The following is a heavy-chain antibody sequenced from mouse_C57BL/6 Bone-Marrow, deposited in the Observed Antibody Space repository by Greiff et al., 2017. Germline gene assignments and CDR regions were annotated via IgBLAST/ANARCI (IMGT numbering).Heavy chain of an antibody. CDR1: GYTFTDYY. V-gene: IGHV1-19*01. Sequence: EVQLQQSGPVLVKPGASVKMSCKASGYTFTDYYLNWVKQSHGKSLEWIGVINPYNGGTSYNQKFKGKATLTVAKSSSTAYMELNSLTSEDSAVYYCARRGYGSSDPFAYWGQGTLVTVSA. CDR2: INPYNGGT. J-gene: IGHJ3*01. D-gene: IGHD1-1*01. CDR3: ARRGYGSSDPFAY.